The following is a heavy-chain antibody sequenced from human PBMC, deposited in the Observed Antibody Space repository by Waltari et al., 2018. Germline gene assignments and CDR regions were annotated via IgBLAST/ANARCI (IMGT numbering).Heavy chain of an antibody. Sequence: QVQLVQSGAEVKKPGSSVKVSCRASGGTFSSYTISWVRQAPGQGLEWMGRIIPILGIANYAQKFQGRVTITADKSTSTAYMELSSLRSEDTAVYYCARGLNSNDALGDWGQGTLVTVSS. J-gene: IGHJ4*02. CDR3: ARGLNSNDALGD. V-gene: IGHV1-69*02. CDR2: IIPILGIA. CDR1: GGTFSSYT. D-gene: IGHD2-8*01.